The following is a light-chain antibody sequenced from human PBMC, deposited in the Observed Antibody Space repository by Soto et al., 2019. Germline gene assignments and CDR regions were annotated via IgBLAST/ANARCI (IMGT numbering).Light chain of an antibody. CDR1: QSVSNTY. CDR2: HAS. J-gene: IGKJ4*01. CDR3: QHYYKWPFS. V-gene: IGKV3D-20*01. Sequence: EIVLTQSPATLSLSPGERATLSCGASQSVSNTYLAWYQHKPGLAPRLLVYHASSRATGIPDRFSGSGSGTDFTLTISGLQSDDFALFFCQHYYKWPFSFGGATKVDIK.